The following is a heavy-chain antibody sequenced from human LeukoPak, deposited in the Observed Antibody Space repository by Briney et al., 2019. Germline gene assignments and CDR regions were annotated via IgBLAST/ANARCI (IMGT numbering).Heavy chain of an antibody. V-gene: IGHV4-59*08. CDR1: GGSISNSY. J-gene: IGHJ6*02. CDR2: TPYSGST. CDR3: ARTVSGDYYGMDV. Sequence: PSETLSLTCTVSGGSISNSYWSWVRQPPGKGLEWIGYTPYSGSTNYNPSLKSRVTMSVDTSTDQFSLRLISVTAADTAVYYCARTVSGDYYGMDVWGQGTTVTVSS. D-gene: IGHD1-26*01.